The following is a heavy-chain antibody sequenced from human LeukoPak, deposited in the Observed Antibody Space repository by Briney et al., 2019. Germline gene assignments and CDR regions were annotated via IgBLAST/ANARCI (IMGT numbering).Heavy chain of an antibody. CDR3: AREATWGQWYFDH. D-gene: IGHD6-19*01. V-gene: IGHV3-30*03. CDR1: MFTFNNHG. J-gene: IGHJ4*02. CDR2: IAADGGVK. Sequence: PGGSLRLSCVTSMFTFNNHGMHWVRQAPGKGLEWVAVIAADGGVKYYADSVRGGFILSRDNSKNTLYLQMNNVIVEDTAVYYCAREATWGQWYFDHWGQGTPVIVSS.